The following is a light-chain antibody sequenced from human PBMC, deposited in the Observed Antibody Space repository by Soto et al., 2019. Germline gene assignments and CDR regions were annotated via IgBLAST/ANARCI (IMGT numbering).Light chain of an antibody. CDR1: QSVRSNY. Sequence: IVMTQSPATLSVSPGARAPLSCRASQSVRSNYLPWYQQRPGPPPNLLIFGASHRAPDIPDRFSGSGSGTEFTLTISSLEPEDFAVYYCQQYGGSVQTFGQGTKVDIK. J-gene: IGKJ1*01. CDR2: GAS. CDR3: QQYGGSVQT. V-gene: IGKV3-20*01.